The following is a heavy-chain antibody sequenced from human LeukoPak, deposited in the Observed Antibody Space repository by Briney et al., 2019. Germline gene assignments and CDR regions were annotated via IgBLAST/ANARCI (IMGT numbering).Heavy chain of an antibody. CDR3: AKDGQWLTQGGWFDP. Sequence: GRSLRLSCAASGFTFDDYAMHWVRQAPGKGLEWVSGISWNSGSIGYADSVKGRFTISRDNAKNSLYLQMNSLRAEDTALYYCAKDGQWLTQGGWFDPWGQGTLVTVSS. CDR1: GFTFDDYA. CDR2: ISWNSGSI. J-gene: IGHJ5*02. V-gene: IGHV3-9*01. D-gene: IGHD6-19*01.